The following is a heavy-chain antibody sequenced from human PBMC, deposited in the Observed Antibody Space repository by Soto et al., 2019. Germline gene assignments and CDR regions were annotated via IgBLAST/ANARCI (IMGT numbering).Heavy chain of an antibody. CDR2: ISYDGSNK. Sequence: GGSLRLSCAASGFTFSSYGMHWVRQAPGKGLEWVAVISYDGSNKYYADSVKGRFTISRDNSKNTLYLQMNSLRAEDTAVYYCAKGMVRGRDYYGMDVWGQGTLVTVSS. CDR1: GFTFSSYG. D-gene: IGHD3-10*01. CDR3: AKGMVRGRDYYGMDV. V-gene: IGHV3-30*18. J-gene: IGHJ6*02.